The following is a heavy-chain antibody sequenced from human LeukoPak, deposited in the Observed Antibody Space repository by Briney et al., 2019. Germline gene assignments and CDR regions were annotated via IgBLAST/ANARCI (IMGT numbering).Heavy chain of an antibody. J-gene: IGHJ5*02. CDR3: ARLALGYYDSSGYYESDSWFDP. Sequence: PSETLSLKCTVCGGSISSSSYFWGWIRQPRGRVRERIGSFYYSGSTYYNPSLKSRVTISLNRSKNQFSLKLSSVTAEDAAVYYCARLALGYYDSSGYYESDSWFDPWGQGTLVTVSS. D-gene: IGHD3-22*01. V-gene: IGHV4-39*01. CDR1: GGSISSSSYF. CDR2: FYYSGST.